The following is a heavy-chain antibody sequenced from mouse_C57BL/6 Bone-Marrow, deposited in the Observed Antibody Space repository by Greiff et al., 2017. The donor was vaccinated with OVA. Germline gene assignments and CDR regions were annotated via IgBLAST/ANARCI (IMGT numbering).Heavy chain of an antibody. V-gene: IGHV1-64*01. CDR1: GYTFTSYW. D-gene: IGHD5-1-1*01. J-gene: IGHJ2*01. Sequence: QVQLQQPGAELVKPGASLTSSCKASGYTFTSYWMHWVKQRPGQGLEWIGMIHPNSGSTNYNEKFKSKATLTVDKSSSTAYMQLSSLTSEDSAVYYCARQIDYYFDYWGQGTTLTVSS. CDR2: IHPNSGST. CDR3: ARQIDYYFDY.